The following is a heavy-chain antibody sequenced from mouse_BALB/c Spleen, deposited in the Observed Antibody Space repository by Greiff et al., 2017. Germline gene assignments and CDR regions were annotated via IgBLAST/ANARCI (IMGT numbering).Heavy chain of an antibody. J-gene: IGHJ2*01. CDR1: GDSITSCY. Sequence: EVQLEESGPSLVKPSQTLSLTCSVTGDSITSCYWNWIRKFPGNKLEYMGDISYSGSTYYNPSLKSRISITRDTSKNQYYLQLNSVTTEDTATYYCERYLYYFDDWGQGTTLTVSS. V-gene: IGHV3-8*02. CDR3: ERYLYYFDD. CDR2: ISYSGST.